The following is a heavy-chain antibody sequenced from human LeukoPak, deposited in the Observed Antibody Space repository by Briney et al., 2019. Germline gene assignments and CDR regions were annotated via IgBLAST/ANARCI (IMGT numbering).Heavy chain of an antibody. CDR1: GFTFSSYT. CDR2: LERSGGNT. D-gene: IGHD6-13*01. CDR3: ATGGVASARPDS. Sequence: GGSLRLSCATSGFTFSSYTMTWVRQAPGKGLDWVSSLERSGGNTYYADSVKGRFTISRDSSRNTLFLQMISLKVEDTAVYYCATGGVASARPDSWGQGTLVTASS. V-gene: IGHV3-23*01. J-gene: IGHJ5*01.